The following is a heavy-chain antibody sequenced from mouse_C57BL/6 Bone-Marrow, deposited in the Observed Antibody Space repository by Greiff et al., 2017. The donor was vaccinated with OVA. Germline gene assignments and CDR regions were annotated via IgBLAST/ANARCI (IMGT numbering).Heavy chain of an antibody. V-gene: IGHV1-53*01. J-gene: IGHJ1*03. Sequence: VQLQQPGTELVKPGASVKLSCKASGYTFTSYWMHWVKQRPGQGLEWIGNINPSNGGTNYNEKFKSKATLTVDKSSSTAYMQLSSLTSEDSAVYYCARDITTVVPHWYFDVWGTGTTVTVSS. D-gene: IGHD1-1*01. CDR2: INPSNGGT. CDR3: ARDITTVVPHWYFDV. CDR1: GYTFTSYW.